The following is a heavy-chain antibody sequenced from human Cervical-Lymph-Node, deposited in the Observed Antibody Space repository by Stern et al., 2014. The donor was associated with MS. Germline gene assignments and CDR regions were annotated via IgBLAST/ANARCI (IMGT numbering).Heavy chain of an antibody. D-gene: IGHD3-16*01. CDR3: VRDNYGTDY. CDR1: GFTFSSYW. J-gene: IGHJ4*02. Sequence: EVPLVESGGDLVQPGGSLRLSCAASGFTFSSYWMQWVRQAPGKGLVWISHINSDGSSTTYADSVKGRFPTSRDNAKNTLYLQMDDLRAEDTAVYFCVRDNYGTDYWGQGTLVTVSS. CDR2: INSDGSST. V-gene: IGHV3-74*03.